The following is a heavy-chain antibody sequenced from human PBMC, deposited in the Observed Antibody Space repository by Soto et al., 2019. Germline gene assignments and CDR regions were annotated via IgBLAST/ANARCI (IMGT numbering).Heavy chain of an antibody. V-gene: IGHV1-69*01. CDR1: GGTLSSYA. CDR3: ARGSGGIVGALYDP. D-gene: IGHD1-26*01. CDR2: IIPICGTA. Sequence: QVQLVQSGAEVKKPGSSVKVSCKASGGTLSSYAISWVRQAPGQGLEWMGGIIPICGTANYAQKFQGRVTITADESTSTAYMELSSLRSEDTAVYYCARGSGGIVGALYDPWGQGTLVTVSS. J-gene: IGHJ5*02.